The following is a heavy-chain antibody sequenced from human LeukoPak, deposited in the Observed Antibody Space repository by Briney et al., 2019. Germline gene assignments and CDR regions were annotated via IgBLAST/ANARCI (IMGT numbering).Heavy chain of an antibody. D-gene: IGHD6-19*01. CDR1: GFTFSTSA. V-gene: IGHV3-48*03. CDR3: AREYSSGWDYYYYYYMDV. J-gene: IGHJ6*03. CDR2: ISSSGSTI. Sequence: PGGSLRLSCAASGFTFSTSAMNWVRQAPGKGLEWVSYISSSGSTIYYADSVKGRFTISRDNAKNSLYLQMNSLRAEDTAVYYCAREYSSGWDYYYYYYMDVWGKGTTVTISS.